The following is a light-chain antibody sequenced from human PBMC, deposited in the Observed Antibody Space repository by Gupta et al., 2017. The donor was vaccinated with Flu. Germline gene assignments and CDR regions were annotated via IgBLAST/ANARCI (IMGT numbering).Light chain of an antibody. CDR3: SSYAGSNIWV. CDR2: EVS. CDR1: SSDVGGYNY. V-gene: IGLV2-8*01. J-gene: IGLJ3*02. Sequence: HSALTPPPSASGPPGPSVTISCTGTSSDVGGYNYVSWHQQHTGKAPKLMIYEVSKRTSGVPDRFSGSKSGNTASLTVSGLQAEEEADYYCSSYAGSNIWVFGGGTRLTVL.